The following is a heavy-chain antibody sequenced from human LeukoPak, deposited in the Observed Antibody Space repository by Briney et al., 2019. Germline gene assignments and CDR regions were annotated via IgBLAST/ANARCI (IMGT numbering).Heavy chain of an antibody. CDR3: ARPRVGATGDDAFDI. CDR2: IYYSGST. J-gene: IGHJ3*02. CDR1: GGSISSSSYY. V-gene: IGHV4-39*01. Sequence: SETLSLTCTVSGGSISSSSYYWGWIRQPPGKGLEWIGSIYYSGSTYYNPSLKSRVTISVDTSKNQFSLKLGSVTAADTAVYYCARPRVGATGDDAFDIWGQGTMVTVSS. D-gene: IGHD1-26*01.